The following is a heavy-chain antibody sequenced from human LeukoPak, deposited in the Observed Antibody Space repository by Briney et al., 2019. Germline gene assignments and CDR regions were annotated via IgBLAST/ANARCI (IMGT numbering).Heavy chain of an antibody. V-gene: IGHV4-59*01. CDR1: GGSISNYY. Sequence: SETLSLTCTVSGGSISNYYWSWIRQPPGKGLEWIGYIYYSGSTNHNPSLKSRVTISVDTSKNQFSLNLSSVTAADTAMYYCARDRSPEGYYDSSHWDYYHGMDVWGQGTTATVSS. CDR2: IYYSGST. CDR3: ARDRSPEGYYDSSHWDYYHGMDV. D-gene: IGHD3-22*01. J-gene: IGHJ6*02.